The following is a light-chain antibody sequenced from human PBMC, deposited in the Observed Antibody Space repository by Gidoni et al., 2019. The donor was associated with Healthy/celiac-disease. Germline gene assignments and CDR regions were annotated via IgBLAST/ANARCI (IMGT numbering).Light chain of an antibody. CDR3: QQYGSSRWT. Sequence: TVLTQSPGTLSLSPGERATLSCRASQSVSSSYVAWYQHKPGQAPRLLIYGAASRATGTPDRFSGSGSGTVFTLTISRLEPEDFAVYYCQQYGSSRWTFGQGTRVEIK. J-gene: IGKJ1*01. V-gene: IGKV3-20*01. CDR2: GAA. CDR1: QSVSSSY.